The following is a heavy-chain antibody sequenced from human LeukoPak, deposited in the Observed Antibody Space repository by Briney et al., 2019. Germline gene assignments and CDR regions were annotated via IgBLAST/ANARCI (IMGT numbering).Heavy chain of an antibody. Sequence: PGGSLRLSCAASGFTFSSYSMNWVRQAPGKGLEWVSYISSSSSTIYYADSVKGRFTISRDNAKNSLYLQMNSLRDEDTAVYYCARASPGYSSGWRAYYYSMDVWGQGTTVTVSS. CDR2: ISSSSSTI. D-gene: IGHD6-19*01. V-gene: IGHV3-48*02. CDR1: GFTFSSYS. CDR3: ARASPGYSSGWRAYYYSMDV. J-gene: IGHJ6*02.